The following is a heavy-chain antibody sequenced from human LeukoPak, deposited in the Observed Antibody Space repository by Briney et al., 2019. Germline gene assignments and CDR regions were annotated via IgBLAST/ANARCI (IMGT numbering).Heavy chain of an antibody. V-gene: IGHV4-31*02. CDR1: GGSISSGGYY. CDR2: IYYSGST. J-gene: IGHJ5*02. Sequence: SETLSLTWTVSGGSISSGGYYWSWIRQHPGKGLEWIGYIYYSGSTYYNPSLKSRVTISVDTSKNQFSLKLSSVTAADTAVYYCARDEAGAIAAAGTSWFDPWGQGTLVTVSS. D-gene: IGHD6-13*01. CDR3: ARDEAGAIAAAGTSWFDP.